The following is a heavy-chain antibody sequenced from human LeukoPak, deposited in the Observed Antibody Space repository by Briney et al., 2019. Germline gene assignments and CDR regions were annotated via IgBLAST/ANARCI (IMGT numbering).Heavy chain of an antibody. Sequence: PSETLSLTCTVSGGSISSYYWSWIRQPPGKGLEWIGYIYYSGSTSYNPSLKSRVTISVDTSKNQFSLKLSSVTAADTAVYYCARRAYCGGDCYSFDYWGQGTLVTVSS. CDR2: IYYSGST. J-gene: IGHJ4*02. V-gene: IGHV4-59*01. CDR1: GGSISSYY. D-gene: IGHD2-21*02. CDR3: ARRAYCGGDCYSFDY.